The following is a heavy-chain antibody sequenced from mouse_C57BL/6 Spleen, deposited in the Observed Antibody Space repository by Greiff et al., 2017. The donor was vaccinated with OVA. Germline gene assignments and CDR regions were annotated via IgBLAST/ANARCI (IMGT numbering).Heavy chain of an antibody. CDR3: ARTADYSNYWFAY. D-gene: IGHD2-5*01. CDR1: GFSLTSYG. V-gene: IGHV2-2*01. Sequence: VQRVESGPGLVQPSQSLSITCTVSGFSLTSYGVHWVRQSPGKGLEWLGVIWSGGSTDYNAAFISRLSISKDNSKSQVFFKMNSLQADDTAIYYCARTADYSNYWFAYWGQGTLVTVSA. CDR2: IWSGGST. J-gene: IGHJ3*01.